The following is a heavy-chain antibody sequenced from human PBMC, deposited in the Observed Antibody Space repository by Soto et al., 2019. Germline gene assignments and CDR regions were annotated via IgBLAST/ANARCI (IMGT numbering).Heavy chain of an antibody. J-gene: IGHJ5*02. CDR2: IYYSGCT. CDR3: ARARNVLLWFGEFIT. Sequence: PSETLSLTCTVSGGSVSSGSYYWSWIRQPPGKGLEWIGYIYYSGCTNYNPSLKSRVTISVDTSKNQLSLKLSSVTAADTAGYYCARARNVLLWFGEFITWGQGTLVTVSS. D-gene: IGHD3-10*01. V-gene: IGHV4-61*01. CDR1: GGSVSSGSYY.